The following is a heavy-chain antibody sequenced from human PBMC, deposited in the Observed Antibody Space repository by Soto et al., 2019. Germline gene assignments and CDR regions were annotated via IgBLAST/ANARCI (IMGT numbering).Heavy chain of an antibody. Sequence: ASVNGACKSSGYTFTNYPMHWVLQAPGQRLEWMGWINSANGNTKYSQKFQGRVTVTSDTSASTAYMELSSLTSEDTAVYYCARSSVTDSKSHRNECAYRGPRARVTVS. CDR3: ARSSVTDSKSHRNECAY. V-gene: IGHV1-3*04. CDR1: GYTFTNYP. D-gene: IGHD2-21*02. J-gene: IGHJ4*02. CDR2: INSANGNT.